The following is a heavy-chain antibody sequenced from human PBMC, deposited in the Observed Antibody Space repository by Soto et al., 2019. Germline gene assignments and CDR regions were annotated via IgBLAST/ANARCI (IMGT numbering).Heavy chain of an antibody. CDR1: GSTFTTSA. D-gene: IGHD1-1*01. Sequence: GASVKVSCKASGSTFTTSAVQWVRPARGQRLEGIGWIVVGTGNTKYAQKFQERVTITWDMSATTTYMELSGLRSADTDVYSCAAGGVPDAFGYWGQGTLVTVSS. J-gene: IGHJ4*02. V-gene: IGHV1-58*01. CDR3: AAGGVPDAFGY. CDR2: IVVGTGNT.